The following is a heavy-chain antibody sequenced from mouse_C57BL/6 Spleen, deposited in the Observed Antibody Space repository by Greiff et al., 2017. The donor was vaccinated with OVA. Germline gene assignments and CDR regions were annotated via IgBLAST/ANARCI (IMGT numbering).Heavy chain of an antibody. D-gene: IGHD2-3*01. CDR2: IYPGDGDT. CDR1: GYAFSSSW. J-gene: IGHJ2*01. V-gene: IGHV1-82*01. Sequence: QVQLKQSGPELVKPGASVKISCKASGYAFSSSWMNWVKQRPGKGLEWIGRIYPGDGDTNYNGKFKGKATLTADKSSSTAYMQLSSLTSEDSAVYFCARGDGYYVGYFDYWGQGTTLTVSS. CDR3: ARGDGYYVGYFDY.